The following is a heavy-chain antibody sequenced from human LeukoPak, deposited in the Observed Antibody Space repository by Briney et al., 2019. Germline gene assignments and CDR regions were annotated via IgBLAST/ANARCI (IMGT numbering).Heavy chain of an antibody. CDR3: ARPFGTGWSTHYFDY. D-gene: IGHD3-16*01. CDR2: IRNKPSSYTT. J-gene: IGHJ4*02. V-gene: IGHV3-72*01. CDR1: GFTFSDHY. Sequence: GGSLRLSCAASGFTFSDHYMDWVRQARGTGLEWVGRIRNKPSSYTTEYAASVKGRFTISRDDSKNSLYLQMNSLKTEDTAVYYCARPFGTGWSTHYFDYWGQGTLVTVSS.